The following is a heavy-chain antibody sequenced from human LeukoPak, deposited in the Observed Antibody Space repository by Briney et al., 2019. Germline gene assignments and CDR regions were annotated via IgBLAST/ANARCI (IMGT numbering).Heavy chain of an antibody. J-gene: IGHJ3*02. V-gene: IGHV2-5*01. CDR2: IYWNDDK. D-gene: IGHD1-26*01. CDR3: AHAMGGSYYEDAFDI. Sequence: SGPTLVNPTQTLTLTCTFSGFSLSTSGVGVGWIRQPPGKALGWLALIYWNDDKRYSPSLKSRLTITKDTSKNQVVLTMTNMDPVDTATYYCAHAMGGSYYEDAFDIWGQGTMVTVSS. CDR1: GFSLSTSGVG.